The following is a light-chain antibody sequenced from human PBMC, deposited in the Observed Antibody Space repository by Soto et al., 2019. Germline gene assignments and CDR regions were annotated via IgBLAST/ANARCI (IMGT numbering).Light chain of an antibody. CDR1: QGISSY. CDR3: QQYYSFPRT. J-gene: IGKJ1*01. V-gene: IGKV1D-8*01. Sequence: VIWMPQSTSLLSASTGDRVTLSCRISQGISSYLAWYQQKPGKAPELLIYAASTLQSGIPSRFSGSGSGTEFTLTISCLQSEDFATYYCQQYYSFPRTFGQGTKVDI. CDR2: AAS.